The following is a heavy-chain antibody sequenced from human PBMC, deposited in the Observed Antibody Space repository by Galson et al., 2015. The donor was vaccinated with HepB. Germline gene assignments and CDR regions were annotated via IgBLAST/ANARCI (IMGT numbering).Heavy chain of an antibody. CDR3: ARLGPRGYCSGGSCYDTFRADY. CDR2: IDPSDSYT. CDR1: GYSFTSYW. D-gene: IGHD2-15*01. J-gene: IGHJ4*02. V-gene: IGHV5-10-1*01. Sequence: QSGAEVKKPGESLRISCKGSGYSFTSYWISWVRQMPGKGLEWMGRIDPSDSYTNYSPSFQGHVTISADKSISTAYLQWSSLKASDTAMYYCARLGPRGYCSGGSCYDTFRADYWGQGTLVTVSS.